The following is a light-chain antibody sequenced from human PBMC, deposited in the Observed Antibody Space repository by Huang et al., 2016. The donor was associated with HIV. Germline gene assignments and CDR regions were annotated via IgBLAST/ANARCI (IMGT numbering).Light chain of an antibody. V-gene: IGKV1-39*01. CDR2: ASD. CDR1: QSIGRD. Sequence: DIRMTQSPSSLSASVGDRVTITCRARQSIGRDLNWYQQKPGKAPKVLIEASDNWQGGVPSRFRGSGYGTEFTRTISSLQPEDFATYYCQQSHSTPPMYTFGQGTKVDVK. J-gene: IGKJ2*01. CDR3: QQSHSTPPMYT.